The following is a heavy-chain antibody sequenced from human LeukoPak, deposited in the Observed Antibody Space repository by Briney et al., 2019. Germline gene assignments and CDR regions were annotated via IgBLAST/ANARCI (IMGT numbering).Heavy chain of an antibody. J-gene: IGHJ4*02. CDR2: IRNSGGHT. D-gene: IGHD3-3*02. CDR3: VKDSTSFLRGGSIDY. CDR1: GFTFSNYA. V-gene: IGHV3-23*01. Sequence: GGSLRLSCAVSGFTFSNYAMTCVCQAPGKGLDWVSNIRNSGGHTYYADSVKGLFIVARDNSKNTLYLQMSGLRAEDTAVYYCVKDSTSFLRGGSIDYWGQGTLVTVSS.